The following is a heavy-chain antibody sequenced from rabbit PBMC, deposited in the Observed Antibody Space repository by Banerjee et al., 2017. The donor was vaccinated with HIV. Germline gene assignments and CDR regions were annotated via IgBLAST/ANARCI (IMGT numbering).Heavy chain of an antibody. D-gene: IGHD6-1*01. V-gene: IGHV1S45*01. CDR3: ARGDYRYNFLSYPYAMGYFNL. J-gene: IGHJ4*01. CDR1: GFSFSNKYV. CDR2: INTCSGST. Sequence: QEQLEESGGDLVKPEGSLTLTCTASGFSFSNKYVMCWVRQAPGKGLEWIACINTCSGSTHYASWVNGRFTISKTSSTTVTLQMTGLTVADTATYFCARGDYRYNFLSYPYAMGYFNLWGQGTLVTVS.